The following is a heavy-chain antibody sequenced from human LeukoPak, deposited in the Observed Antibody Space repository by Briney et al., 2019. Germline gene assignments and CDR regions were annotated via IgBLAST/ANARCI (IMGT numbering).Heavy chain of an antibody. V-gene: IGHV4-34*01. J-gene: IGHJ4*02. Sequence: SETLSLTCAVYGGSFSGYYWSWIRQPPGKGLEWIGEINHSGSTNYNPSLKSRVTISVDTSKNQFSLKLSSVTAADTAVYYCASGIAVAGTEGDFDYWGQGTLVTVSS. CDR1: GGSFSGYY. CDR3: ASGIAVAGTEGDFDY. CDR2: INHSGST. D-gene: IGHD6-19*01.